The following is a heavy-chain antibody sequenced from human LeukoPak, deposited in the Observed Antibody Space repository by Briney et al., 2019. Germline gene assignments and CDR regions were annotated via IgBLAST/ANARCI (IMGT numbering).Heavy chain of an antibody. CDR3: TRDVGHLTHDY. J-gene: IGHJ4*02. Sequence: SETLSLTCAVSGYSISTGNYWGWIRQPPGKGLEWIGTVHHSGSTYYNPSLKSRVTISLDTSKNQLSLQLWSVTAADTALYYCTRDVGHLTHDYWGQGTLVTVSS. D-gene: IGHD3/OR15-3a*01. CDR2: VHHSGST. V-gene: IGHV4-38-2*02. CDR1: GYSISTGNY.